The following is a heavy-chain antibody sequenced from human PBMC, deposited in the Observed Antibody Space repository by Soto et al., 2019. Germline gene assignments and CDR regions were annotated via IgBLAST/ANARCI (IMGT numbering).Heavy chain of an antibody. CDR3: ARDRHRGYSYGNFDY. J-gene: IGHJ4*02. CDR1: GFTFSDYY. Sequence: GSLRLSCAASGFTFSDYYMSWIRQAPGKGLEWVSYISSSGSTIYYADSVRGRFTISRDNAKNSLYLQMNSLRAEDTAVYYCARDRHRGYSYGNFDYWGQGTLVTVSS. CDR2: ISSSGSTI. D-gene: IGHD5-18*01. V-gene: IGHV3-11*01.